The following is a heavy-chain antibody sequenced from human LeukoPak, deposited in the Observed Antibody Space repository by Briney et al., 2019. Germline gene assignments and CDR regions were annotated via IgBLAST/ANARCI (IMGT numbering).Heavy chain of an antibody. V-gene: IGHV4-59*01. CDR3: ARLRWQPVSPYFDD. D-gene: IGHD4-23*01. CDR2: IFLTGTT. CDR1: GGSISDYY. Sequence: SETLSLTCSFSGGSISDYYWSWIRQPPVKGLEWIGHIFLTGTTDYNPSLKSRVIISVDTSKKQFSLKLSSLTAADTAVYYCARLRWQPVSPYFDDWGQGTLVTVSS. J-gene: IGHJ4*02.